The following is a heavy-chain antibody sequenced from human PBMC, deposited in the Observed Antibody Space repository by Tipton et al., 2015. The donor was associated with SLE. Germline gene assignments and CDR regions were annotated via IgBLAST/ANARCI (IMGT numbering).Heavy chain of an antibody. Sequence: SLRLSCAASGFTFSSYSMNWVRQAPGKGLEWVSYISSSSSTIYYADSVKGRFTISRDNAKNSLYLQMNSLRAEDTAVYYCARSGIAAAGTTMDYWGQGTLVTVSS. CDR3: ARSGIAAAGTTMDY. CDR1: GFTFSSYS. V-gene: IGHV3-48*04. D-gene: IGHD6-13*01. CDR2: ISSSSSTI. J-gene: IGHJ4*02.